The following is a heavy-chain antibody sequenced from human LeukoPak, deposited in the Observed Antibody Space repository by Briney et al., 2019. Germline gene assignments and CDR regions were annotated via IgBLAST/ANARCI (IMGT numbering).Heavy chain of an antibody. CDR3: ARGDSVVPAAIGWFDP. J-gene: IGHJ5*02. CDR2: INHSGST. Sequence: KPSETLSLTCAVYGGSFSDYYWSWIRQPPGKGLEWIGEINHSGSTNYNPSLKSRVTISVDTSKNQFSLKLSSVTAADTAVYYCARGDSVVPAAIGWFDPWGQGTLVTVSS. CDR1: GGSFSDYY. V-gene: IGHV4-34*01. D-gene: IGHD2-2*01.